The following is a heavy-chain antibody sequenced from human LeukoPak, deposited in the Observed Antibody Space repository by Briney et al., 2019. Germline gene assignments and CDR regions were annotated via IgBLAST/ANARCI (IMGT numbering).Heavy chain of an antibody. CDR1: GYTFTSYG. J-gene: IGHJ5*02. D-gene: IGHD6-13*01. CDR2: INPNSGNT. Sequence: ASVTVSCTASGYTFTSYGISWVRQTPGQGLEWMGWINPNSGNTGYAQKFPGRVTITRNTSISTAYMELSSLRSEDTAVYYCARGMKIYSSSGSFFDPWGQGTLVTVSS. V-gene: IGHV1-8*03. CDR3: ARGMKIYSSSGSFFDP.